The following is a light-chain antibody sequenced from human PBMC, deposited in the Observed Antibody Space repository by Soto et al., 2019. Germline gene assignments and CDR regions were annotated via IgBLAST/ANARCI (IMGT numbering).Light chain of an antibody. CDR2: EVS. V-gene: IGLV2-8*01. CDR3: WSYAGSHELV. Sequence: QSVLTQPPSASGSPGQSVTISCTGTSSDVGGNNYVSWYQQHPGKAPKLTIYEVSERPSGVPDRFSGSKSSNTASLTVSGLQSEDEADYYCWSYAGSHELVFVRGTNVAVL. J-gene: IGLJ1*01. CDR1: SSDVGGNNY.